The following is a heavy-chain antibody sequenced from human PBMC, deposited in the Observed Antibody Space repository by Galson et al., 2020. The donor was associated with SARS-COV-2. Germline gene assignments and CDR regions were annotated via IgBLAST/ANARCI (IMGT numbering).Heavy chain of an antibody. V-gene: IGHV3-30*01. J-gene: IGHJ6*03. CDR1: GFTFSSYA. Sequence: GESLKISCAASGFTFSSYAMHWVRQAPGKGLEWVAVISYDGSNKYYADSVKGRFTISRDNSKNTLYLQMNSLRAEDTAVYYCARSVTYYYYMDVWGKGTPVTVSS. CDR3: ARSVTYYYYMDV. CDR2: ISYDGSNK.